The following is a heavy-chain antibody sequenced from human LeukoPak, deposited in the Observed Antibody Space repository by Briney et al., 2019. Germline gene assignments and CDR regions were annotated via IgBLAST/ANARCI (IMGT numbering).Heavy chain of an antibody. Sequence: GGSLRFSCEASGFIPGGFVEHGVGQPYGKGWGWVGRIKIKRESAATAYAASVKGRFPLYRDDSKNTAYLQMNSLRTEDTAVYYCTRRDCTTFQCFSFDYWGQGILVTVSS. V-gene: IGHV3-73*01. J-gene: IGHJ4*02. D-gene: IGHD2/OR15-2a*01. CDR1: GFIPGGFV. CDR3: TRRDCTTFQCFSFDY. CDR2: IKIKRESAAT.